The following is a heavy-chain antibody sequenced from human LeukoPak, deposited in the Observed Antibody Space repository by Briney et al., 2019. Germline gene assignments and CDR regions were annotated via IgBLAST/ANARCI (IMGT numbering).Heavy chain of an antibody. CDR3: ARDTTDPYCSGGSCYSDAFDI. V-gene: IGHV1-69*04. CDR2: IIPIPGIA. Sequence: ASVKVSCKASGGTFSSYAISWVRQAPGQGLEWMGRIIPIPGIANYAQKFQGRVTITADKSTSTAYMELSSLRSEDTAVYYCARDTTDPYCSGGSCYSDAFDIWGQGTMVTVSS. D-gene: IGHD2-15*01. J-gene: IGHJ3*02. CDR1: GGTFSSYA.